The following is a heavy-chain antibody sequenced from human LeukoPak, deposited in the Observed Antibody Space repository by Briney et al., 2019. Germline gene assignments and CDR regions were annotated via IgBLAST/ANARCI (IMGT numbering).Heavy chain of an antibody. Sequence: SETLSLTCTVSGGSISSYYWSWIRQPPGKGLEWIGYIYYSGSTNYNPSLKSRVTISVDTSKNQFSLKLSSVTAADTAVYYCARASSSWTAGYFDLWGRGTLVTVSS. J-gene: IGHJ2*01. D-gene: IGHD6-13*01. CDR1: GGSISSYY. V-gene: IGHV4-59*01. CDR3: ARASSSWTAGYFDL. CDR2: IYYSGST.